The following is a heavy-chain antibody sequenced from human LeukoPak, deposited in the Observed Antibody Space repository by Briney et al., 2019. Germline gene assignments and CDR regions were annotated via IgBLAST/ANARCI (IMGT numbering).Heavy chain of an antibody. Sequence: PSETLSLTCAVSGGSISNNNYYWGWIRQPPGKGLEWIGSIYYHGSTYYNPSLKSRVTISVDTSKNQFSLKLSSVTAADTAVYYCARTDSSSWPVGYFDYWGQGTLVTVSP. CDR3: ARTDSSSWPVGYFDY. D-gene: IGHD6-13*01. CDR2: IYYHGST. CDR1: GGSISNNNYY. J-gene: IGHJ4*02. V-gene: IGHV4-39*01.